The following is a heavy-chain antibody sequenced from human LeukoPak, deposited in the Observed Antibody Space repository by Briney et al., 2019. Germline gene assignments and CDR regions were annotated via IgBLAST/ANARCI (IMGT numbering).Heavy chain of an antibody. CDR3: ARPTPHGRAV. J-gene: IGHJ6*04. CDR1: GGSISSSSYY. Sequence: SETLSLTCTVSGGSISSSSYYWGWIRQPPGKGLEWIGSIYYRGSTYYNPSLKSRVTISVDTSKNQFSLKLSSVTAADTAVYYCARPTPHGRAVWGKGTTVTVSS. CDR2: IYYRGST. V-gene: IGHV4-39*01.